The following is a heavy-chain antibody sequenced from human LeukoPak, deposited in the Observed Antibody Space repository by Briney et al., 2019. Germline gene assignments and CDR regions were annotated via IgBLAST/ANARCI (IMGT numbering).Heavy chain of an antibody. CDR2: IHDSGP. CDR3: AREGFRGGAFDI. D-gene: IGHD3-16*01. CDR1: GGSIDTNTYY. Sequence: SETLSFTCSVSGGSIDTNTYYWGWLRQPPGKGLEWIANIHDSGPCSSPSLKSRVTMSVDMSMQQFSLTVNSVTAADTAVYYCAREGFRGGAFDIWRQGTTVTVSS. V-gene: IGHV4-39*02. J-gene: IGHJ3*02.